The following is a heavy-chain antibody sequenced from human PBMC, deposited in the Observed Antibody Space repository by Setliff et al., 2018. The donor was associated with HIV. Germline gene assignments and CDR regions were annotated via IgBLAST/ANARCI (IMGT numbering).Heavy chain of an antibody. CDR1: GYTLSNNY. J-gene: IGHJ5*02. V-gene: IGHV1-46*01. CDR3: ARGTHSESYYGELDL. D-gene: IGHD1-26*01. Sequence: ASVKVSCKASGYTLSNNYIHWVRQVPGQGLEWMGIINPSVGSTNSAQQLQGRVTMTRDTSTSTVYMELSSLRSEDMAVYYCARGTHSESYYGELDLWGQGTWVTVSS. CDR2: INPSVGST.